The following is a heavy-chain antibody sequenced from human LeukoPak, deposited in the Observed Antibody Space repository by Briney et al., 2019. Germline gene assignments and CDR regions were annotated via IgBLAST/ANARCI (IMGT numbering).Heavy chain of an antibody. CDR1: GYTFTSYG. CDR3: ARDHYDSSGYYYPFDY. Sequence: ASVKVSCKASGYTFTSYGISWVRQAPGQGLQWMGWISANNGNTNYAQKFQGRVTMTTDTSTSTAYMELRSLRSDDTAVYYCARDHYDSSGYYYPFDYWGQGTLVTVSS. V-gene: IGHV1-18*01. J-gene: IGHJ4*02. CDR2: ISANNGNT. D-gene: IGHD3-22*01.